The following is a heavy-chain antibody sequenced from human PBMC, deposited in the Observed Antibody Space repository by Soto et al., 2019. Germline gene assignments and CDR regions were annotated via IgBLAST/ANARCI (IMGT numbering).Heavy chain of an antibody. J-gene: IGHJ6*02. V-gene: IGHV3-21*01. CDR3: AREETAWPLAYGLDV. CDR1: GFSFSTYS. D-gene: IGHD2-21*02. CDR2: IGRRSDI. Sequence: PGGSLRLSCAASGFSFSTYSMHWVRQAPGKGLEWVSSIGRRSDIYYADSVRGRFTISRDNAKNSVSLQMNSLRDEDTAVYYCAREETAWPLAYGLDVWGQGTTVTVYS.